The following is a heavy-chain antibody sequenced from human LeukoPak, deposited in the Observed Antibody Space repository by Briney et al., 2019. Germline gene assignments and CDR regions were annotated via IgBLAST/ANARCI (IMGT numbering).Heavy chain of an antibody. V-gene: IGHV4-61*02. CDR2: IYTSGST. CDR1: GGSISSGSYY. D-gene: IGHD2-15*01. Sequence: SQALSLTCTVSGGSISSGSYYWSWIRQPAGKGLEWIGRIYTSGSTNYNPSLKSRVTIPVDTSKNQFSLKLSSVTAADTAVYYCARTPCSGGSCYSRLYFDYWGQGTLVTVSS. J-gene: IGHJ4*02. CDR3: ARTPCSGGSCYSRLYFDY.